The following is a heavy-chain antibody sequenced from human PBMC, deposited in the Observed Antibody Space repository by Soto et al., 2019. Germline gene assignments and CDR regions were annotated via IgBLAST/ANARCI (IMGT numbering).Heavy chain of an antibody. J-gene: IGHJ4*02. CDR2: ISYDASKD. CDR1: GFTFSSYG. V-gene: IGHV3-30*18. Sequence: QVQLVESGGGVVQPGRSLRLSCAASGFTFSSYGMHWVRRAPGKGLEWVALISYDASKDYYADSVKGRFTISRDNSHNTLFLQMTSLRSEDAAVYYCAKDLYSISVAGAPVDSWGQGTMVIVSS. D-gene: IGHD6-19*01. CDR3: AKDLYSISVAGAPVDS.